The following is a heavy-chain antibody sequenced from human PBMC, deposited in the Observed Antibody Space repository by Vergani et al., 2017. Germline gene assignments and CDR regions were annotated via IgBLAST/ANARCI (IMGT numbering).Heavy chain of an antibody. D-gene: IGHD1-1*01. CDR2: IYPGDSDT. CDR3: ARQGYNWNDGGDY. J-gene: IGHJ4*02. CDR1: GYNFTNYW. V-gene: IGHV5-51*01. Sequence: EVQLVQSGAEVKKPGESLKISCKGSGYNFTNYWIGWVRQMPGKGLEWMGIIYPGDSDTRYSPSFQGQVTISADKSISTAYVQWNTLKASDTAMYYCARQGYNWNDGGDYWGQGTLVTVSS.